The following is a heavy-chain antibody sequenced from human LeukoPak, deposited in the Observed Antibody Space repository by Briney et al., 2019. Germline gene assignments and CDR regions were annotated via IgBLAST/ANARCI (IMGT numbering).Heavy chain of an antibody. CDR2: IYYSGST. CDR1: GGSISSSNW. Sequence: SETLSLTCAVSGGSISSSNWWSWVRQPPGKGLEWIGYIYYSGSTNYNPSLKSRVTISVDTSKNQFSLKLSSVTAADTAVYYCAKGQTSPLGYYYGMDVWGQGTTVTVSS. V-gene: IGHV4-4*02. CDR3: AKGQTSPLGYYYGMDV. J-gene: IGHJ6*02.